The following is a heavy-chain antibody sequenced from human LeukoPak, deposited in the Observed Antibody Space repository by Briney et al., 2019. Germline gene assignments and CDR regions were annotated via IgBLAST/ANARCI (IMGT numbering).Heavy chain of an antibody. V-gene: IGHV3-74*01. CDR3: ARVRWGLSDAFDI. D-gene: IGHD5-24*01. Sequence: GGSLRLSCAASGFIFSSYWMHWVRQAPGKGPVWFSHINTDGSITDYADSVKGRFTISRDNAKNSLYLQMNSLRAEDTAVYYCARVRWGLSDAFDIWGQGTMVTVSS. J-gene: IGHJ3*02. CDR2: INTDGSIT. CDR1: GFIFSSYW.